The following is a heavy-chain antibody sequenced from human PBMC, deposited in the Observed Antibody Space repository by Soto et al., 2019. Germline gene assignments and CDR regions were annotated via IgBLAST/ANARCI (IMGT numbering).Heavy chain of an antibody. CDR1: GFTFSSYA. CDR2: ISYDGSNK. CDR3: ARETYYDFWSGPYYGMDV. Sequence: ESGGGVVQPGRSLRLSCAASGFTFSSYAMHWVRQAPGTGLEWVAVISYDGSNKYYADSVKGRFTISRDNSKNTLYLQMNSLRAEDTAVYYCARETYYDFWSGPYYGMDVWGQGTTVTVSS. D-gene: IGHD3-3*01. J-gene: IGHJ6*02. V-gene: IGHV3-30-3*01.